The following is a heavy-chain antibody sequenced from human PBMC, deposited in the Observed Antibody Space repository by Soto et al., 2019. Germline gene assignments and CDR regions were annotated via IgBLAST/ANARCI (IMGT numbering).Heavy chain of an antibody. CDR1: GGTFSSYA. V-gene: IGHV1-69*06. CDR2: IIPIFGTA. D-gene: IGHD6-6*01. CDR3: AARTLGYYYYGMDV. Sequence: ASVKVSCKASGGTFSSYATSWVRQAPGQGLEWMGGIIPIFGTANYAQKFQGRVTITADKSTSTAYMELSSLRSEDTAVYYCAARTLGYYYYGMDVWGQGTTVTVSS. J-gene: IGHJ6*02.